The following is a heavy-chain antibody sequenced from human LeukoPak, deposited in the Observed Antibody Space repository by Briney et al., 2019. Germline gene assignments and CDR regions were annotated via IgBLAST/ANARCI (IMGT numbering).Heavy chain of an antibody. D-gene: IGHD6-13*01. CDR1: GFIFSDSW. CDR3: TGSRWAKNDY. Sequence: GGSLRLSCVASGFIFSDSWMSWVRQAPGKGLEWVGHIRRKSDGETTDYAAPVKGRFSISRDDSKNTVYLQMNSLKIEDAAVYYCTGSRWAKNDYWGQGSLVTVSS. V-gene: IGHV3-15*01. CDR2: IRRKSDGETT. J-gene: IGHJ4*02.